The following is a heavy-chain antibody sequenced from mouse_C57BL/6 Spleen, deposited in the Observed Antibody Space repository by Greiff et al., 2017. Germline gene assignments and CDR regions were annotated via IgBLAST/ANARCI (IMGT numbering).Heavy chain of an antibody. Sequence: QVQLQQPGAELVKPGASVKMSCKASGYTFTSYWITWVKQRPGKGLEWIGDIYPGSGSTNYNEKFKSKATLTVDTTTSTAYMQLSSLTSEDSAVYYWTRRGYGSYYFDYWGQGTTLTVSS. V-gene: IGHV1-55*01. J-gene: IGHJ2*01. D-gene: IGHD1-1*01. CDR2: IYPGSGST. CDR3: TRRGYGSYYFDY. CDR1: GYTFTSYW.